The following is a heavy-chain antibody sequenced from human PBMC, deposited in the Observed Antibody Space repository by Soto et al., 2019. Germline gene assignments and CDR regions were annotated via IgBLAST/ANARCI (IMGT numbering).Heavy chain of an antibody. CDR2: IYPGDSDT. J-gene: IGHJ6*02. Sequence: GESLKISCKGSGYSFTSYWIGWVRQMPGKGLEWMGIIYPGDSDTRYSPSFQGQVTISADKSISTAYLQWSSLKASDTAMYYCARLVPDPPFASYYYYYGMDVWGQGTTVTVSS. V-gene: IGHV5-51*01. CDR3: ARLVPDPPFASYYYYYGMDV. D-gene: IGHD3-16*02. CDR1: GYSFTSYW.